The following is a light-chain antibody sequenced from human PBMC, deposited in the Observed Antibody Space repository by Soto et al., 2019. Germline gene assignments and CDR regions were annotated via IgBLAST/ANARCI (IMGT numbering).Light chain of an antibody. CDR2: EGR. J-gene: IGLJ7*01. CDR1: SDDVGSYNL. V-gene: IGLV2-23*01. CDR3: CSYAGSSTFAV. Sequence: QSALTQPASVSGSPGQSITISCAGTSDDVGSYNLVSWYQRHPGKAHKLMIYEGRKRPSGVSDRFSGSKSGNTASLTISGLQAEDEADYYCCSYAGSSTFAVFGGGTQLTVL.